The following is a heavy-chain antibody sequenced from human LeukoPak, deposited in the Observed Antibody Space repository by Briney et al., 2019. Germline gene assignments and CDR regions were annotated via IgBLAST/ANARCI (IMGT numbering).Heavy chain of an antibody. J-gene: IGHJ5*02. D-gene: IGHD6-19*01. CDR1: GFTFSSYS. V-gene: IGHV3-21*01. CDR2: ISSSSSYI. Sequence: GSLRLSCAASGFTFSSYSMNWVRQAPGKGLEWVSSISSSSSYIYYADSVKGRFTISRDNAKNSLYLQMNSLRAEDTAVYYCARDPDHAVAGPFDPWGQGTLVTVSS. CDR3: ARDPDHAVAGPFDP.